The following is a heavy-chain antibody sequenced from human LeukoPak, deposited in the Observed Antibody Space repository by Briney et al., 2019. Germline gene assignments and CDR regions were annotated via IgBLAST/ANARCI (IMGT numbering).Heavy chain of an antibody. CDR2: ISYDESNQ. Sequence: GGSLRLSCAASGFTFSNYAMHWVRQAPGKGLEWVAMISYDESNQYYVDSVKGRFTISRDNSKKSLYLQMNGLRPDDTAPYYCAREGAIVGNAFDLWGLGTMVIVSS. CDR3: AREGAIVGNAFDL. CDR1: GFTFSNYA. V-gene: IGHV3-30-3*01. D-gene: IGHD3-16*02. J-gene: IGHJ3*01.